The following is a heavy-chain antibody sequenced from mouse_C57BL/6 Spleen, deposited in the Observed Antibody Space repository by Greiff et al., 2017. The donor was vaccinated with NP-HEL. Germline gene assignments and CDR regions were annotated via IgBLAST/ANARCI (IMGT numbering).Heavy chain of an antibody. V-gene: IGHV1-64*01. CDR1: GYTFTSYW. D-gene: IGHD1-1*01. CDR3: ARATTVVEGYFDV. J-gene: IGHJ1*03. CDR2: IHPNSGST. Sequence: QVQLQQPGAELVKPGASVKLSCKASGYTFTSYWMHWVKQRPGQGLEWIGMIHPNSGSTNYNEKFKSKATLTVDKSSSTAYMQLSSLTSEDSAVYYGARATTVVEGYFDVWGTGTTVTVSS.